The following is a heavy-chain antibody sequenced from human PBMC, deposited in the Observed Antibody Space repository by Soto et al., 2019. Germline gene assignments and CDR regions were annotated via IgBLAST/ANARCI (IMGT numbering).Heavy chain of an antibody. CDR3: ARRSGTTIFVY. CDR2: TRIYSHDT. J-gene: IGHJ4*01. Sequence: GASVKVSCTASGYTFSNYGISWVRQAPGQGLEWMAWTRIYSHDTHYAQKFKGRVTLTTDTSTSTVYMDLRSLKSDDTAVYYCARRSGTTIFVYWGQGTLVTAPQ. V-gene: IGHV1-18*04. CDR1: GYTFSNYG. D-gene: IGHD1-1*01.